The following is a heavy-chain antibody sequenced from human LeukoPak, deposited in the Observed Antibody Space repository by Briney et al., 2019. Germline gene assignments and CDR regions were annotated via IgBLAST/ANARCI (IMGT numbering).Heavy chain of an antibody. J-gene: IGHJ3*02. CDR2: IYPRNSDT. CDR1: GYSFTSYW. CDR3: ASPPITGTASGGFDI. V-gene: IGHV5-51*01. D-gene: IGHD1-7*01. Sequence: GESLKISCKGSGYSFTSYWIGWVRQMPGKGLEWMGIIYPRNSDTRYSPSFQGQVTISADKSISTAYLQWSSLKASDTAMYYCASPPITGTASGGFDIWGLGTMVTVSS.